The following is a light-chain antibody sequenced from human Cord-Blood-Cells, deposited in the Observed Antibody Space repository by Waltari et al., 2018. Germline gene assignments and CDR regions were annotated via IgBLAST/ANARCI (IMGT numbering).Light chain of an antibody. CDR1: SSDVGSYNL. Sequence: QSALTQPASVSGSPGQSITISCTGTSSDVGSYNLVSWYQQHPGKAPKRMIYEGSKRPSGVSIRFSGSKSGNTASLPIAGLQAEDEADYYCCSYAGSSTFVVFGGGTKLTVL. J-gene: IGLJ2*01. V-gene: IGLV2-23*03. CDR3: CSYAGSSTFVV. CDR2: EGS.